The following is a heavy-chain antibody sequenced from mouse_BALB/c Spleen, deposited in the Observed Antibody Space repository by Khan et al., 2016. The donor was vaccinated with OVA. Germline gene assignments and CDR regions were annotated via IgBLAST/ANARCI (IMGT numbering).Heavy chain of an antibody. D-gene: IGHD2-4*01. Sequence: QVQLKESGPELVKPGALVKISCKASGYTFTAYDINWVKQRPGQGLEWIGWIYPGDGDTWYDENFKGKATLTADKSSNTAYMQLSRLTSYDSAVYFCAREGLRGVDMDYWGQGTSVSVSS. J-gene: IGHJ4*01. CDR3: AREGLRGVDMDY. CDR1: GYTFTAYD. CDR2: IYPGDGDT. V-gene: IGHV1S56*01.